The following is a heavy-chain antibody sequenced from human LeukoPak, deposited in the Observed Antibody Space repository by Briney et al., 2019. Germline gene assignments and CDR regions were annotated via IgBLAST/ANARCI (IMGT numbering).Heavy chain of an antibody. Sequence: SQTLSLTCDISGDSVSSNSVAWNWIRQSPSRGLEWLGKTKYRSKWYNDYAVSAKSRTAINSDTTRNQFALQLSSVTPEDTAVYYCARSMSWGFDYWGQGILVTVPS. V-gene: IGHV6-1*01. CDR3: ARSMSWGFDY. CDR2: TKYRSKWYN. D-gene: IGHD3-16*01. J-gene: IGHJ4*02. CDR1: GDSVSSNSVA.